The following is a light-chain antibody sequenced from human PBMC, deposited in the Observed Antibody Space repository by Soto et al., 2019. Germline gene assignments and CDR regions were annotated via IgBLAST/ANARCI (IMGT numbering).Light chain of an antibody. CDR3: QQYDNLLPT. J-gene: IGKJ3*01. CDR2: DAS. Sequence: DIQMTQSPSSLSASVGDRVTITCQASQDISNYLNWYQQKPGKAPKLLIYDASNLETGVPSRFSGSGSGTEFTFTISSLQPEDIATYYCQQYDNLLPTFGPGTKVDIK. V-gene: IGKV1-33*01. CDR1: QDISNY.